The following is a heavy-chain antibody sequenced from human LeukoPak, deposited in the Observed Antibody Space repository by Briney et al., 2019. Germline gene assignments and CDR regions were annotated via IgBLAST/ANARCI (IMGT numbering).Heavy chain of an antibody. CDR1: GGTFISYT. Sequence: GSSVKVSCKASGGTFISYTISWVRQAPGQGLEWMGRIIPILGIANYAQKFQGRVTITADKSTSTAYMELSSLRSEDTAVYYCASTKGYCTNGVCYSGSIDYWGQGTLVTVSS. CDR2: IIPILGIA. D-gene: IGHD2-8*01. CDR3: ASTKGYCTNGVCYSGSIDY. V-gene: IGHV1-69*02. J-gene: IGHJ4*02.